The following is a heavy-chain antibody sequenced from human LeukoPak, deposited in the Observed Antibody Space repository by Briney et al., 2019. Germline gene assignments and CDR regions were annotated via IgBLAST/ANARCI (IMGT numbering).Heavy chain of an antibody. CDR1: GGSISSGGYY. CDR2: IYYSGST. D-gene: IGHD6-19*01. CDR3: AKYSSGWVPS. Sequence: SQTLSLTCTVSGGSISSGGYYWSWIRQHPGKGLEWIGYIYYSGSTYYNPPLKSRVTISVDTSKNQFSLKLSSVTAADTAVYYCAKYSSGWVPSWSQGTLVTVSS. V-gene: IGHV4-31*03. J-gene: IGHJ5*02.